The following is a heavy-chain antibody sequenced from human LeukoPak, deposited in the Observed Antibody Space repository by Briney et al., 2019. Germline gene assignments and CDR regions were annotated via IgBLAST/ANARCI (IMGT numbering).Heavy chain of an antibody. CDR3: ATGGSSWPRAFHI. D-gene: IGHD6-13*01. J-gene: IGHJ3*02. Sequence: VSSVKVSCKASGYTFSDYYMHWVRQAPGQGLEWMGWINPNSGGSNYAQKFQGRATMTRDTSISTAYMELSSLRSDDTAVYYCATGGSSWPRAFHIWGQGTMVTVSS. CDR2: INPNSGGS. CDR1: GYTFSDYY. V-gene: IGHV1-2*02.